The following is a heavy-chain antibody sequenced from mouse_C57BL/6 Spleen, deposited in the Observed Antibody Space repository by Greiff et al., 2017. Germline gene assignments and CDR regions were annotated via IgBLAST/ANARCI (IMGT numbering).Heavy chain of an antibody. CDR2: IDPSDSYT. D-gene: IGHD1-1*01. CDR1: GYTFTSYW. V-gene: IGHV1-50*01. Sequence: VKQSCKASGYTFTSYWMQWVKQRPGQGLEWIGEIDPSDSYTNYNQKFKGKATLTVDTSSSTAYMQLSSLTSEDSAVYYCARRITYYYAMDYWGQGTSVTVSS. CDR3: ARRITYYYAMDY. J-gene: IGHJ4*01.